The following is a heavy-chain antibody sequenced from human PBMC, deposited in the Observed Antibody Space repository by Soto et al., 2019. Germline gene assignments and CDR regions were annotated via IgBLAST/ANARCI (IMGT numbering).Heavy chain of an antibody. Sequence: EVQLLESGGGLVQPGGSLRLSCAASAFTFSRSAMSWVRQAPGKGLEWVSAISGSGDITYYADSVKGRFTISRDKSKNTLFLQMNSLRAEDTALYYCAKDREGIAAAFDYWGQGTLVTVSS. CDR2: ISGSGDIT. CDR1: AFTFSRSA. D-gene: IGHD6-13*01. V-gene: IGHV3-23*01. CDR3: AKDREGIAAAFDY. J-gene: IGHJ4*02.